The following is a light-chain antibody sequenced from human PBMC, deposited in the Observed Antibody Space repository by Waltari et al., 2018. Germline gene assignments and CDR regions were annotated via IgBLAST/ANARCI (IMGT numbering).Light chain of an antibody. Sequence: QSALTPPPSASGSPGQSVTISCAGTSSDVGGYNYVPWYQQHPGKAPKLMISEVNKRPSGVPDRFSGSKSGNTASLTVSGLQAEDEADYYCSSYADSNIVVFGGGTKLTVL. J-gene: IGLJ2*01. CDR2: EVN. CDR1: SSDVGGYNY. CDR3: SSYADSNIVV. V-gene: IGLV2-8*01.